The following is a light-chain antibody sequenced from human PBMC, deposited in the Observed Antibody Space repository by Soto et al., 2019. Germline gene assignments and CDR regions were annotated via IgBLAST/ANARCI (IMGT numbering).Light chain of an antibody. V-gene: IGKV3-15*01. CDR2: RAS. Sequence: DILMTQSPATLSLSPGGRPTLSCRASQSVSSNLAWYQQKPGQAPRLLIQRASTRATGIPARFSGSGSGTEFTLTISSLQSEDFAVYFCQQYNNWPGTFGQGTKVDIK. CDR3: QQYNNWPGT. J-gene: IGKJ1*01. CDR1: QSVSSN.